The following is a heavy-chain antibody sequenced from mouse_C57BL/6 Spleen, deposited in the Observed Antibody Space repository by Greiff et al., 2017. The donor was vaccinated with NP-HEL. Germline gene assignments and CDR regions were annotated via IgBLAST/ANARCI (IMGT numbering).Heavy chain of an antibody. J-gene: IGHJ1*03. CDR1: GYAFSSSW. Sequence: VQLQQSGPELVKPGASVKISCKASGYAFSSSWMNWVKQRPGKGLEWIGRIYPGDGDTNYNGKFKGKATLTADKSSSTAYMQLSSLTSEDSAVYFCARYGGYYGSSYGYFDVWGTGTTVTVSS. V-gene: IGHV1-82*01. CDR2: IYPGDGDT. CDR3: ARYGGYYGSSYGYFDV. D-gene: IGHD1-1*01.